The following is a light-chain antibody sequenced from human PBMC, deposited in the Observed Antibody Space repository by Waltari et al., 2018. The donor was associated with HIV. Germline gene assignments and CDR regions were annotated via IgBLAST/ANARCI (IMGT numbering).Light chain of an antibody. Sequence: YRNKSRSPGIPGRVSSSTSGNTASLTITDLQSEDEADYFCLAWDDSLSVWIFGGGTHLTVL. J-gene: IGLJ3*02. CDR2: RNK. CDR3: LAWDDSLSVWI. V-gene: IGLV10-54*04.